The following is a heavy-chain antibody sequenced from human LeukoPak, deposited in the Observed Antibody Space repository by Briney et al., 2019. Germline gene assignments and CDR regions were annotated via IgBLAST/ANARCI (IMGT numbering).Heavy chain of an antibody. CDR2: IYYDGSKK. CDR3: AKLRRDGYNPYYYYGMDV. CDR1: GFTFSSFG. D-gene: IGHD5-24*01. Sequence: PGGSLRLSCAASGFTFSSFGFHWVRQAPGEGLEWVAVIYYDGSKKYYADSVKGRFTISRDNSKNTLYLQMNSLRAEDTAVYYCAKLRRDGYNPYYYYGMDVWGQGTTVTVSS. J-gene: IGHJ6*02. V-gene: IGHV3-33*06.